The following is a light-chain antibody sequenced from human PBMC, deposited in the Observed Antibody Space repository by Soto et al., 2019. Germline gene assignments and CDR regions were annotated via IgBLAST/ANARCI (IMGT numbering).Light chain of an antibody. J-gene: IGLJ2*01. CDR2: RDN. V-gene: IGLV1-47*01. CDR1: SSKIGSNY. Sequence: QSVLTQPPSASGTPGQRVTISCSGSSSKIGSNYVYWFQQLPGTAPKLLIHRDNQRPSGVPDRLSGSKSGTSASLAISGLRSEDEADYYCSAWDDSLSGLVFGGWTKLTVL. CDR3: SAWDDSLSGLV.